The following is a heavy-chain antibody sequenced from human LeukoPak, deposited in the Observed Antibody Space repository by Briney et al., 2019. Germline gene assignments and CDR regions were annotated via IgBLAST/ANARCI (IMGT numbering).Heavy chain of an antibody. Sequence: ASVKVSCKASGYSFASYGISWVRQAPGQGPEWMGWISPYNGNTNYAQNLQGRATMTTDTSTSTAYMELRSLRSDDTAVYYCARGPLDSGYTYFDYWGQGTLVSVAS. CDR1: GYSFASYG. CDR3: ARGPLDSGYTYFDY. V-gene: IGHV1-18*04. J-gene: IGHJ4*02. D-gene: IGHD5-12*01. CDR2: ISPYNGNT.